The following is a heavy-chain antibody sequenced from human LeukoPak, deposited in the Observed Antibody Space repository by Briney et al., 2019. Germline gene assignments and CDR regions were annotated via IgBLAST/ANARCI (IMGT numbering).Heavy chain of an antibody. CDR2: ISGSGGST. CDR3: AKDLRAYYDFWSGHDFDY. V-gene: IGHV3-23*01. Sequence: GGSLRLSCAASGFTFSSYAMSWVRQAPGKGLEWVSAISGSGGSTYYADSVKGRFTISRDNSKDTLYLQMNSLRVEDTAVYHCAKDLRAYYDFWSGHDFDYWGQGTLVTVSS. D-gene: IGHD3-3*01. J-gene: IGHJ4*02. CDR1: GFTFSSYA.